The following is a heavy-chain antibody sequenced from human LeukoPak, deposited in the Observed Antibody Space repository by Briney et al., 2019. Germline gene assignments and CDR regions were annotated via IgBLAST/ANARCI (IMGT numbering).Heavy chain of an antibody. Sequence: PGGSLRLSCAASGFTFSSYWMHWVRQAPGKGLDWVAFIHHDGSNKYYADSVRGRFTISRDNSKNTLYLQMNSLRAEDTAVYYCARGSSSGWLYWGDWFDPWGQGTLVTVSS. CDR3: ARGSSSGWLYWGDWFDP. D-gene: IGHD6-19*01. CDR1: GFTFSSYW. J-gene: IGHJ5*02. CDR2: IHHDGSNK. V-gene: IGHV3-30*02.